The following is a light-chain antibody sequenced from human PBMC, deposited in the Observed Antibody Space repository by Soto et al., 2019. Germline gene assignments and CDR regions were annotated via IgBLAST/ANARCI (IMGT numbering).Light chain of an antibody. CDR1: SSDIGDYNY. Sequence: QSALTQPASVSGSPGRSITISCTGSSSDIGDYNYVSWYKQHPGKAPKLMIYDVSNRPSGVSNRFSGSKSGNTASLTISGLQAEDEADYYCSSYTSNNFVIFGGGTKLTVL. V-gene: IGLV2-14*03. CDR3: SSYTSNNFVI. CDR2: DVS. J-gene: IGLJ2*01.